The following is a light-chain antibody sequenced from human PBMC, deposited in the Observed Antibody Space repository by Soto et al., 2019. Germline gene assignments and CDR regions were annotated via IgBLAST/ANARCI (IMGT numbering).Light chain of an antibody. Sequence: DIQMTQSPSTLCAFVGDRVTITCRASQGISSYLGWYQQKPGKAPNLLIYDASTLHSGVPSRFSGSGSGTEFTLTISSLQPDDFATYYCQQYNSYSQAFGQGTKVDIK. J-gene: IGKJ1*01. CDR1: QGISSY. V-gene: IGKV1-5*01. CDR3: QQYNSYSQA. CDR2: DAS.